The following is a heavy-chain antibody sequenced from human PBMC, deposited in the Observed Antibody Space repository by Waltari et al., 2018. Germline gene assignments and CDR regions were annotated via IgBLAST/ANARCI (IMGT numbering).Heavy chain of an antibody. V-gene: IGHV3-15*01. CDR1: GFTFSNAW. J-gene: IGHJ4*02. CDR2: IKSKTDGGTA. CDR3: TTTNYYDSSGYYRTFDY. D-gene: IGHD3-22*01. Sequence: EVQLVESGGGLVKPGGSLRLSCAASGFTFSNAWMSWVRQAPGKGLEWVGRIKSKTDGGTADYAAPVKGRFTISRDDSKNTLYLQMNSLKTEDTAVYYCTTTNYYDSSGYYRTFDYWGQGTLVTVSS.